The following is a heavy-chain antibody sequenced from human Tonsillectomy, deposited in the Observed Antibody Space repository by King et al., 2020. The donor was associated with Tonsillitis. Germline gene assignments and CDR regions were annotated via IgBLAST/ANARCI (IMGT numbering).Heavy chain of an antibody. CDR3: ARGTGLLLWFGDV. Sequence: VQLVESGGGLVQPGGSLRLSCAASGFTFSSYWMHWVRQAPGKGLVWVSRISTDGSTTSNADSVKGRFTISRDNAKNTLYLQMNSLRAEETAVYYCARGTGLLLWFGDVWGQETLVAVSS. D-gene: IGHD3-10*01. CDR2: ISTDGSTT. CDR1: GFTFSSYW. J-gene: IGHJ4*02. V-gene: IGHV3-74*02.